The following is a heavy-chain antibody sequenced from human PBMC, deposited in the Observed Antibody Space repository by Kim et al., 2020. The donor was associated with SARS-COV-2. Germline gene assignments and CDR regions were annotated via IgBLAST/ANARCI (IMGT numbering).Heavy chain of an antibody. CDR2: IKQDGSEK. J-gene: IGHJ4*02. CDR1: GFTFSSYW. Sequence: GGSLRLSCAASGFTFSSYWMSWVRQAPGKGLEWVANIKQDGSEKYYVDSVKGRFTISRDNAKNSLYLQMNSLRAEDTAVYYCARLWAGYGYNPDYWGQGTLVTVSS. V-gene: IGHV3-7*03. D-gene: IGHD5-12*01. CDR3: ARLWAGYGYNPDY.